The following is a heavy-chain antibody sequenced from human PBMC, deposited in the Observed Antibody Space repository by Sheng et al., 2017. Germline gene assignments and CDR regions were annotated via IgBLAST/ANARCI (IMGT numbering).Heavy chain of an antibody. V-gene: IGHV4-4*07. J-gene: IGHJ6*03. CDR3: ARGYSNFYYYYYYYMDV. D-gene: IGHD4-4*01. Sequence: QVQLQESGPGLVKPSETLSLTCTVSGGSISSYYWSWIRQPAGKGLEWIGRIYTSGSTNYNPSLKSRVTMSVDTSKNQFSLELSSVTAADTAVYYCARGYSNFYYYYYYYMDVVGRKGTTVTVSS. CDR1: GGSISSYY. CDR2: IYTSGST.